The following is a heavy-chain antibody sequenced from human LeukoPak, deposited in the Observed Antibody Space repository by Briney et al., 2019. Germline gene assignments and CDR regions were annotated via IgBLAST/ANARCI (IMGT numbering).Heavy chain of an antibody. CDR3: ARDSWCSSTSCYRDLDYGMDV. Sequence: PSETLSLTCTVSGGSISRYYWSWLRQPPGKGLEWIGYIYYSGSTNYNPSLKSRVTISVDTSKNQFSLKLSSVTAADTAVYYCARDSWCSSTSCYRDLDYGMDVWGQGTTVTVSS. D-gene: IGHD2-2*01. V-gene: IGHV4-59*01. CDR2: IYYSGST. J-gene: IGHJ6*02. CDR1: GGSISRYY.